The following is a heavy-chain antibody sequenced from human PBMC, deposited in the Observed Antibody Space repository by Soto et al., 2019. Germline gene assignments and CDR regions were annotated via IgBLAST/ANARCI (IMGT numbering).Heavy chain of an antibody. CDR3: ARVSGGGGFDY. CDR2: INAGNGNT. D-gene: IGHD3-10*01. V-gene: IGHV1-3*01. Sequence: QVQLVQSGAEVKKPGASVKVSCKASGYTFTSYAMHWVRQAPGQRLEWMGWINAGNGNTKYPQKFQGRVTITRDTSGSTAYRELSSLRSEDTAVYYCARVSGGGGFDYWGQGTLVTVSS. J-gene: IGHJ4*02. CDR1: GYTFTSYA.